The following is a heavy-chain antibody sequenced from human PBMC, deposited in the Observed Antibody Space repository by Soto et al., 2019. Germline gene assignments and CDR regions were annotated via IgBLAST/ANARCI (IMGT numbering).Heavy chain of an antibody. Sequence: GGSLRLSCAASGFTFSIYAMSWFRQAPGKGLEWVSAISGSGGSTYYADSVKGRFTISRDNSKNTLYLQMNSLRAEDTAVYYCANPGEVTGYDPYPWGQGTLVTVSS. V-gene: IGHV3-23*01. D-gene: IGHD5-12*01. J-gene: IGHJ5*02. CDR2: ISGSGGST. CDR3: ANPGEVTGYDPYP. CDR1: GFTFSIYA.